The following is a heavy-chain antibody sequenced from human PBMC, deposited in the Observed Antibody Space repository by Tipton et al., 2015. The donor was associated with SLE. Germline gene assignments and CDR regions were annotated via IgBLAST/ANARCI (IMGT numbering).Heavy chain of an antibody. V-gene: IGHV3-53*01. D-gene: IGHD5-12*01. Sequence: SLRLSCAASGFTVSSNYMSWVRQAPGKGLEWVSVIYSGVSTYYADSVKGRLTISRDNSKNTLYLQMNSLRAEDTAVYYCARQYSGYDYDYWGQGTRVAVSS. CDR1: GFTVSSNY. CDR3: ARQYSGYDYDY. CDR2: IYSGVST. J-gene: IGHJ4*02.